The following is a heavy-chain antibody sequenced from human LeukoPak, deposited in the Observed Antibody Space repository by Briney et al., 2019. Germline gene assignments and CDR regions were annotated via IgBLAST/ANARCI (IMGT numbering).Heavy chain of an antibody. D-gene: IGHD1-7*01. J-gene: IGHJ5*02. CDR1: GGSISSGDHY. Sequence: PSETLSLTCTVSGGSISSGDHYWSWIRQPPGKGLVWIGYIYYSGSTYYNPSLKSRITISIDTSKNQFSLKMTSVTAADTAVYYCARETTLPLNWFDPWGQGTLVTVSS. CDR2: IYYSGST. CDR3: ARETTLPLNWFDP. V-gene: IGHV4-30-4*08.